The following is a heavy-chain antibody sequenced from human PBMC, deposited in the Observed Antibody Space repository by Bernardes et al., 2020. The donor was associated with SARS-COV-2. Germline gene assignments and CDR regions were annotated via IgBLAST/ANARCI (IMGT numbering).Heavy chain of an antibody. CDR2: IWYDGSNK. CDR3: ARVPSGYCNGGSCPGPFDY. J-gene: IGHJ4*02. CDR1: GFTFSSYG. D-gene: IGHD2-15*01. Sequence: GGSLRLSCAASGFTFSSYGMYWVRQAPGKGLEWVAVIWYDGSNKYYADSVKGRFTISRDNAKNSLFLQMNSLRAEDTAVYYCARVPSGYCNGGSCPGPFDYWGQGTLVTVSS. V-gene: IGHV3-33*01.